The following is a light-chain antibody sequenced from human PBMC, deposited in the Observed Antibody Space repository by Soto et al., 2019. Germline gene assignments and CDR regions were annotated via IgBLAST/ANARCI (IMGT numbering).Light chain of an antibody. Sequence: ALTQPASVSGSPGQSITISCTGTSSDVGGYNYVSWYQQHPGKAPKLMIYDVTNRPSGVSNRFSGSKSGNTASLTISGLQAEDEADYYCSSYRSSSTFVVFGGGTKLTVL. CDR3: SSYRSSSTFVV. CDR2: DVT. CDR1: SSDVGGYNY. J-gene: IGLJ2*01. V-gene: IGLV2-14*01.